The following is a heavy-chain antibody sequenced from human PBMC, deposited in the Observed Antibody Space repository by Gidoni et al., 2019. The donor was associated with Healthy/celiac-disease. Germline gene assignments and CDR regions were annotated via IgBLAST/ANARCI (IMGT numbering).Heavy chain of an antibody. CDR3: ARDGGYCSSTSCPLYYYYGMDV. D-gene: IGHD2-2*01. J-gene: IGHJ6*02. CDR1: GFTFSSYS. Sequence: VQLVESGGGLVQPVGSLRLSCAASGFTFSSYSMHWVRQAPGKGLEWVSYISSSSSTIYYADSVKGRFTISRDNAKNSLYLQMNSLRAEDTAVYYCARDGGYCSSTSCPLYYYYGMDVWGQGTTVTVSS. V-gene: IGHV3-48*01. CDR2: ISSSSSTI.